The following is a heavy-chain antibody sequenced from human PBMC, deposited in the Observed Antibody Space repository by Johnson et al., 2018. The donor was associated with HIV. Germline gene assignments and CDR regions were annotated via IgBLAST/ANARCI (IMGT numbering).Heavy chain of an antibody. CDR3: AKDRAGFDAFDI. CDR1: GFTFSSYW. D-gene: IGHD6-25*01. V-gene: IGHV3-7*01. Sequence: EVQLVESGGGLAQPGGSLRLSCVASGFTFSSYWMSWVRQAPGKGLEWVTNIKQDGSEKYYVDSVKGRFTISRDNAKNSLYLQMNSLGAEDTAVYYCAKDRAGFDAFDIWGQGTMVTVSS. CDR2: IKQDGSEK. J-gene: IGHJ3*02.